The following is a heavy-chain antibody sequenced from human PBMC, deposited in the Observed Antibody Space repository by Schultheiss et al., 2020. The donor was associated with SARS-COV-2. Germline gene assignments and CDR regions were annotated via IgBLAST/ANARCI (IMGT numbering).Heavy chain of an antibody. V-gene: IGHV3-30*07. CDR1: GFTFSSYA. CDR2: ISYDGSNK. J-gene: IGHJ4*02. CDR3: ARANSGYDPFDY. Sequence: GGSLRLSCAASGFTFSSYAMHWVRQAPGKGLEWVAVISYDGSNKYYADSVKGRFTISRDNSKNTLYLQMNSLRAEDTAVYYCARANSGYDPFDYWGQGTLVTVSS. D-gene: IGHD5-12*01.